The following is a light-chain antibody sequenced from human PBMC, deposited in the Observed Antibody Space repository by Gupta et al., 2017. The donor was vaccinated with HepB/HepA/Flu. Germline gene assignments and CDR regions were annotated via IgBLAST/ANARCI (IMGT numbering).Light chain of an antibody. Sequence: QSALTQPASVSGSPDQSITLSCTGTSSDVGGYDYVSWYQQHPGKTPKLVIYDVTSRPAGVASRFSGSKSGNTASLTISGRKEEDEADYYGSADTTTSTVVFGGGTKLTVL. CDR1: SSDVGGYDY. CDR3: SADTTTSTVV. J-gene: IGLJ2*01. CDR2: DVT. V-gene: IGLV2-14*03.